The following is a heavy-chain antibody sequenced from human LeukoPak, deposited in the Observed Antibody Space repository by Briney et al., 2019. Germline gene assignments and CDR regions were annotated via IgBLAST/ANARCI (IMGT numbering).Heavy chain of an antibody. D-gene: IGHD3-10*01. CDR3: ARVVRGSGSYQDY. CDR1: GYTFTGYY. CDR2: INPNGGGT. J-gene: IGHJ4*02. Sequence: ASVKVSCKASGYTFTGYYMHWVRQAPGQGLEWMGRINPNGGGTNYAQKFQGRVTMTRDTSISTAYMELSRLRSDDTAVYYCARVVRGSGSYQDYWGQGTLVTVSS. V-gene: IGHV1-2*06.